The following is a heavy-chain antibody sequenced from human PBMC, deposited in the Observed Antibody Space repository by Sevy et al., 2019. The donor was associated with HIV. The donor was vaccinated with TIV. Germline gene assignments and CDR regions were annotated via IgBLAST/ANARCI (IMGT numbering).Heavy chain of an antibody. CDR3: AREAGGYDYDYGMDV. D-gene: IGHD5-12*01. Sequence: SETLSLTCSVSGGTIVSSGHYWGWIRQTPGKGLEWIGSIYYNGHTYYNPSLNCRLTISIDPSKNQFSLNLSSVTAADTAIYFCAREAGGYDYDYGMDVWGQGTTVTVSS. CDR2: IYYNGHT. V-gene: IGHV4-39*02. CDR1: GGTIVSSGHY. J-gene: IGHJ6*02.